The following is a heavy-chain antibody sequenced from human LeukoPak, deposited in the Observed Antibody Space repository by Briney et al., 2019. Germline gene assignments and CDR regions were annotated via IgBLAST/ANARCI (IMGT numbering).Heavy chain of an antibody. D-gene: IGHD3-22*01. CDR2: ISAYNGNT. CDR1: GYTFTSYG. Sequence: ASVKVSCKASGYTFTSYGISWVRQAPGQGLEWVGWISAYNGNTNYAQKLQGRVTMTTDTSTSTAHMELRSLRSDDTAVYYCARPRYDSSGYYGTNWFDPWGQGTLVTVSS. J-gene: IGHJ5*02. CDR3: ARPRYDSSGYYGTNWFDP. V-gene: IGHV1-18*01.